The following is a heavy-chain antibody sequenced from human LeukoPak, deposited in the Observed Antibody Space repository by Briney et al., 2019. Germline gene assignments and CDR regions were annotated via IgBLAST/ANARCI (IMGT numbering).Heavy chain of an antibody. CDR2: ISYDGSTK. CDR1: GFTFSNYG. D-gene: IGHD3-10*01. CDR3: ARGFNSFDY. V-gene: IGHV3-30*03. Sequence: GGSLRLSCAASGFTFSNYGMHWVRQAPGKGLEWVAVISYDGSTKYYADSVKGRFTISRDNSKNTLDLQMNSLRAEDTAVYHCARGFNSFDYWGQGTLVTVSS. J-gene: IGHJ4*02.